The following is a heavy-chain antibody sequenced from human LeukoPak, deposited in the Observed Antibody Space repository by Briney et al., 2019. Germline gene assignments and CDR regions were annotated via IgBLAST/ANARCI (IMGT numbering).Heavy chain of an antibody. Sequence: GGSLRLSCAASRFTLSTYWMSWIRQAPGKGLEWVAHIKQDGSQEYYVDSVKGRFTISRDSAKNSLYLQMNSLRAEDTAVYYCARGVPYDSWSGPHYSDYWGQGTLVTVSS. J-gene: IGHJ4*02. CDR3: ARGVPYDSWSGPHYSDY. CDR1: RFTLSTYW. CDR2: IKQDGSQE. D-gene: IGHD3-3*01. V-gene: IGHV3-7*01.